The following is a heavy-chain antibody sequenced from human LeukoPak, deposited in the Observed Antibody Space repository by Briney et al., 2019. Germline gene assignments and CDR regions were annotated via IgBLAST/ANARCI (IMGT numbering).Heavy chain of an antibody. J-gene: IGHJ4*02. CDR3: ARGYSSGWYLVY. CDR2: IIPIFGTA. V-gene: IGHV1-69*06. D-gene: IGHD6-19*01. Sequence: ASVKVSCKASGGTFSSYAISWVRQAPGQGLEWMGGIIPIFGTANYAQKFQGRVTITADKSTSTAYMELSSLRSEDTAVYYCARGYSSGWYLVYWGQGTLVTVSS. CDR1: GGTFSSYA.